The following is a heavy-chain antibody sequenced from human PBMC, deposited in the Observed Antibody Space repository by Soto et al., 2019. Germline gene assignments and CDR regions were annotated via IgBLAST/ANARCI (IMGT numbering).Heavy chain of an antibody. Sequence: ASVKVSCKASGYTFTSYGISWVRQAPGQGLEWMGWINAYNGNTNYAQKLQGRVTMTTDTSASTAYMELSSLRSEDTAVYYCASSGQSFDCRYSYYGMDVWGQGTTVTVSS. CDR2: INAYNGNT. V-gene: IGHV1-18*01. CDR3: ASSGQSFDCRYSYYGMDV. J-gene: IGHJ6*02. D-gene: IGHD2-21*01. CDR1: GYTFTSYG.